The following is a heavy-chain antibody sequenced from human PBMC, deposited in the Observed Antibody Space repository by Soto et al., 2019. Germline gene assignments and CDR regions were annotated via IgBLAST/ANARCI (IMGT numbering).Heavy chain of an antibody. CDR2: INPNSGGT. CDR1: GYTFIGYY. V-gene: IGHV1-2*04. J-gene: IGHJ5*02. D-gene: IGHD1-26*01. CDR3: ARAPILYSGSDSGADL. Sequence: QVQLVQSGAEVKKPGASVKVSCKASGYTFIGYYMHWVRQAPGQGLEWMGWINPNSGGTKYAQKFQGWVTMTRDTSISTAHMEVRRLKADDTAVYYCARAPILYSGSDSGADLWGQGTLVTVSS.